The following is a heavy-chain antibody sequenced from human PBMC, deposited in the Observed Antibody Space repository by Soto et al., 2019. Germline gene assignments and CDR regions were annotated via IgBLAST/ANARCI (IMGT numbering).Heavy chain of an antibody. Sequence: GGSLRLSCAASGFTFSSYAMSWVRQAPGKGLEWVSAISSSGGSTYYADSVKGRFTISRDNSKNTLYLQMNSLRAEDTAVYYCARSIQEDIVVVVAALMDVWGKGTTVTVSS. CDR2: ISSSGGST. CDR1: GFTFSSYA. D-gene: IGHD2-15*01. V-gene: IGHV3-23*01. CDR3: ARSIQEDIVVVVAALMDV. J-gene: IGHJ6*04.